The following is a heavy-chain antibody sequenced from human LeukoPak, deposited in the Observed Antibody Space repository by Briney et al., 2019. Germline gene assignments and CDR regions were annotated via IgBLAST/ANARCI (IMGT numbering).Heavy chain of an antibody. J-gene: IGHJ5*02. CDR3: ARHLPMVRGVILYNWFDP. CDR1: GGSFSGYY. V-gene: IGHV4-34*01. D-gene: IGHD3-10*01. Sequence: KTSETLSLTCAVYGGSFSGYYWSWIRQPPGKGLEWIGEINHSGSTNYNPSLKSRVTISVDTSKNQFSLKLSSVTAADTAVYYCARHLPMVRGVILYNWFDPWGQGTLVTVSS. CDR2: INHSGST.